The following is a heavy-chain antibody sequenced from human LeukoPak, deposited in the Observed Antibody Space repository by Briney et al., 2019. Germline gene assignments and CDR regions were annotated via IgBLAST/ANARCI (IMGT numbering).Heavy chain of an antibody. J-gene: IGHJ4*02. D-gene: IGHD3-22*01. CDR2: IYTSGST. CDR1: GGSISSYY. Sequence: SETLSLTCTVSGGSISSYYWSWIRQPPGKGLEWIGYIYTSGSTSYNPSLKSRVTISVDTSKNQFSLKLSSVAAADTAVYYCASLNYYDSSGYYLDYWGQGTLVTVSS. CDR3: ASLNYYDSSGYYLDY. V-gene: IGHV4-4*09.